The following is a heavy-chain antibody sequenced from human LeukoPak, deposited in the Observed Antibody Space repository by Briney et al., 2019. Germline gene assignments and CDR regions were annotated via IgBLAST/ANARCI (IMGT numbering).Heavy chain of an antibody. Sequence: GASVKVSCKASGYTFTGYYMHWVRQAPGQGLEWMGWINPNRGGTNYAQKFQGRVTMTRDTSISTAYMELSRLRSDDTAVYYCARDGPGYCSSTSCLVMDVWGQGTTVTVSS. D-gene: IGHD2-2*01. CDR2: INPNRGGT. V-gene: IGHV1-2*02. CDR3: ARDGPGYCSSTSCLVMDV. CDR1: GYTFTGYY. J-gene: IGHJ6*02.